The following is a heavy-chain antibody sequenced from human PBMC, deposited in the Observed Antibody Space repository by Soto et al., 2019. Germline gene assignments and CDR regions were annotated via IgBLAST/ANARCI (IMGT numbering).Heavy chain of an antibody. CDR3: ARPNGYESIYCCYAIDI. CDR2: IYPGDSDT. Sequence: GESLKISCKGSGYSFTSYWIGWVRQMPGKGLEWMGIIYPGDSDTRYSPSFQGQVTISADKSISTAYLQWSSLKASDTAMYYCARPNGYESIYCCYAIDIFDQGTTVTVSS. V-gene: IGHV5-51*01. J-gene: IGHJ6*02. D-gene: IGHD5-12*01. CDR1: GYSFTSYW.